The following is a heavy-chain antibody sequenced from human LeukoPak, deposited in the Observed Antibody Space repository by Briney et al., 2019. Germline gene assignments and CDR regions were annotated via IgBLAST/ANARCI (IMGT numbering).Heavy chain of an antibody. CDR2: IYYSGST. V-gene: IGHV4-39*07. J-gene: IGHJ5*02. CDR3: ARDHARGYSYGP. Sequence: SETLSLTCTVSGGSISSSSYYWGWIRQPPGKGLEWIGSIYYSGSTYFNPSLKSRVTISVDTSKNQFSLKLSSVTAADTAVYYCARDHARGYSYGPWGQGTLVTVSS. CDR1: GGSISSSSYY. D-gene: IGHD5-18*01.